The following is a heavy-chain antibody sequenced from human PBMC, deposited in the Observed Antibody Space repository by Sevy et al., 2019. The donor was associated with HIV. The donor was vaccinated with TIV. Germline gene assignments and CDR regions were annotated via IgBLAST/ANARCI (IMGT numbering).Heavy chain of an antibody. CDR2: IYYSGST. J-gene: IGHJ3*02. CDR1: GGSISSYY. D-gene: IGHD5-18*01. Sequence: SETLSLTCTVSGGSISSYYWSWIRQPPGKGLEWIGYIYYSGSTNYNPSLKSRVTISVDTSKNQFSLKLSSVTAADTAVYYCARGAMVKDAFDIWGQGTMVTVSS. V-gene: IGHV4-59*13. CDR3: ARGAMVKDAFDI.